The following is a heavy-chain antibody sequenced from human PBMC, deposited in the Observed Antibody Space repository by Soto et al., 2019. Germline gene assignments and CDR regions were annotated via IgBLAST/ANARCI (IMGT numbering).Heavy chain of an antibody. CDR2: ISAYNGNT. CDR1: GYTFTSYG. V-gene: IGHV1-18*01. Sequence: QVQLVQSGAEVKKPGASVKVSCKASGYTFTSYGISWVRQAPGQGLEWMGWISAYNGNTNYAQKLQGRVTMTTDTSTSTAYMELRSLRSDDTAVYYCARDRDDDILTGYYYYYGMDVWGQGTTVTVSS. CDR3: ARDRDDDILTGYYYYYGMDV. D-gene: IGHD3-9*01. J-gene: IGHJ6*02.